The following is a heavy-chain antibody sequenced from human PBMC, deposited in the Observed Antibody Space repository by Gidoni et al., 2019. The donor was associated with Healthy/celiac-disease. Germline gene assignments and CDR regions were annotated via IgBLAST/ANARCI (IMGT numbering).Heavy chain of an antibody. CDR3: ARAYYDSSATADY. D-gene: IGHD3-22*01. CDR2: ISYDGSNK. CDR1: GFPFSSYA. J-gene: IGHJ4*02. V-gene: IGHV3-30-3*01. Sequence: QVQLVESGGGVVQPGRSLRLSCAASGFPFSSYAMHWVRQAPGKGPEWVAVISYDGSNKYYADSVKGRFTISRDNSKNTLYLQMNSLRAEDTAVYYCARAYYDSSATADYWGQGTLVTVSS.